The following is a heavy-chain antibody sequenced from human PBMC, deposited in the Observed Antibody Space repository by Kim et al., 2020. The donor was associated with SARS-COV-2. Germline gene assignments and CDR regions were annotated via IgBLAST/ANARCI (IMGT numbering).Heavy chain of an antibody. CDR2: ISNTANFI. J-gene: IGHJ5*02. Sequence: GGSLRLSCAASGFTFNSYSMSWVRQAPGKPLEWVSSISNTANFIYYAESVKGRFSVSRDNANNSLFLQMNSLRDEDTAIYYCARLKGTVSTSWFDPWGQGALVTVSS. CDR3: ARLKGTVSTSWFDP. D-gene: IGHD4-17*01. V-gene: IGHV3-21*01. CDR1: GFTFNSYS.